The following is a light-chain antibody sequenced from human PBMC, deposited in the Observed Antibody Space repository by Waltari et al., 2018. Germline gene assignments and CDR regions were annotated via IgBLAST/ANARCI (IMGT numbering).Light chain of an antibody. CDR1: SSDIGNYNY. V-gene: IGLV2-14*01. Sequence: QSALAQPASVSGSPGQSIAISCTGTSSDIGNYNYVSWYQQHPGKAPKLILYEVSDRPLGVSRRFSGSKSGNKATLTISGLQADDEADYYCSSYTNRATLRVFGTGTKVTVL. J-gene: IGLJ1*01. CDR2: EVS. CDR3: SSYTNRATLRV.